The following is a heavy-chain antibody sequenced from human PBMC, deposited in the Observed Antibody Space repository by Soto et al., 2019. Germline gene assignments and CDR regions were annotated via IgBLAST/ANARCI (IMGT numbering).Heavy chain of an antibody. CDR2: IYSGGST. Sequence: GGSLRLSCAASGFTLSSSNMRWVRQAPGKGLEWVSLIYSGGSTYYADSVKGRFTISRDNSKNTLFLQMNSVRADDTAMYYCARESSSGNSYFDYWGRGTLVTVSS. D-gene: IGHD1-26*01. CDR3: ARESSSGNSYFDY. V-gene: IGHV3-66*01. J-gene: IGHJ4*02. CDR1: GFTLSSSN.